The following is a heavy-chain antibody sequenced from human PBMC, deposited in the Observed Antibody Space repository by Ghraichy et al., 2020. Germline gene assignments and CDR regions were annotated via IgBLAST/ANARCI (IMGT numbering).Heavy chain of an antibody. D-gene: IGHD3-3*01. CDR2: VHSSGLT. V-gene: IGHV4-59*08. CDR3: ARLSQLHGFYHPISH. CDR1: GGSISGYF. J-gene: IGHJ4*02. Sequence: SETLSLTCTVSGGSISGYFWCWIRQPPGKGLEWIGYVHSSGLTNYDPSLRSRVTMSLGSSQNQFSLKLSSVSAADTAVYYCARLSQLHGFYHPISHWGQGTLVTVSS.